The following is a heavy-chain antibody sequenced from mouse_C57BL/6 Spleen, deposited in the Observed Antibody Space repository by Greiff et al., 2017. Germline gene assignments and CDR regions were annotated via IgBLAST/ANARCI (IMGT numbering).Heavy chain of an antibody. CDR3: TRGDYGNYGWYFDV. CDR1: GYTFTSYW. J-gene: IGHJ1*03. D-gene: IGHD2-1*01. CDR2: IYPGNSDT. Sequence: VQLQQSGTVLARPGASVKMSCKTSGYTFTSYWMHWVKQRPGQGLEWIGAIYPGNSDTSYNQKFKGKAKLTAVTSASTAYMELSSLTNEDSAVYYCTRGDYGNYGWYFDVWGTGTTVTVSS. V-gene: IGHV1-5*01.